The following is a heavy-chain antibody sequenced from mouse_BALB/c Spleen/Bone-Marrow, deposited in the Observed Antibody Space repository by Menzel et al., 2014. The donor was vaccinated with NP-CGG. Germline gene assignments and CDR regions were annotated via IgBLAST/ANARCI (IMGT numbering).Heavy chain of an antibody. CDR2: ICPGGGNT. CDR3: ARPPYYYGSSYYWYFDV. CDR1: GYTFTDYY. J-gene: IGHJ1*01. D-gene: IGHD1-1*01. Sequence: LMESGPELVKPGASVKISCKASGYTFTDYYINWVKQKPGQGLEWIGWICPGGGNTKYNEKFKGKATLTVDTSSSTAYMQLSSLTSEDTAVYFCARPPYYYGSSYYWYFDVWGAGTTVTVSS. V-gene: IGHV1-84*02.